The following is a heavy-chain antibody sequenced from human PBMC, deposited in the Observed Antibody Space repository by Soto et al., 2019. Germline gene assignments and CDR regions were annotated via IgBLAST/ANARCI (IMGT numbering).Heavy chain of an antibody. CDR1: GGSISSGDYY. J-gene: IGHJ4*02. CDR3: ARSGGYYFDY. D-gene: IGHD3-10*01. CDR2: IYYSGST. Sequence: SETLSLTCTVSGGSISSGDYYWTWIRQPPGKGLEWIGYIYYSGSTNYNPSLKSRVTISVDTSKNQFSLKLSSVTAADTAVYYCARSGGYYFDYWGQGTLVTVSS. V-gene: IGHV4-30-4*01.